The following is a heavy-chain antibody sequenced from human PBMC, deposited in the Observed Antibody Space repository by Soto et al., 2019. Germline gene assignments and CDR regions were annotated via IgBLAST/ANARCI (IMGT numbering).Heavy chain of an antibody. CDR3: TRSRRSILMVYGFGGMDV. J-gene: IGHJ6*02. CDR1: GFSFSDYA. D-gene: IGHD2-8*01. Sequence: EVQLLESGGGLVQPGGSLRLSCAASGFSFSDYAMTWVHQAPGKGPEWVSSISGSGDGTYYGDSVKGRFTISRDSSSSTLYLQMDNLRGEDTAVYFCTRSRRSILMVYGFGGMDVWGQGTTVTVSS. CDR2: ISGSGDGT. V-gene: IGHV3-23*01.